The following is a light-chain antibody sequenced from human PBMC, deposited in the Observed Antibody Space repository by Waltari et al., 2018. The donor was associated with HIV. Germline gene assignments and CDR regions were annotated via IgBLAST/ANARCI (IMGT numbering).Light chain of an antibody. CDR2: SNN. J-gene: IGLJ2*01. CDR1: SSNIGSDP. V-gene: IGLV1-44*01. Sequence: QSVLTQPPSASGTPGQRVTIPCSGSSSNIGSDPVNWYQQLPGTAPKLLIYSNNQRPSGVPVLFSGSKSATSASLAISGLQSEDDADYYCAAWDDSLNVVFGGGTKLTVL. CDR3: AAWDDSLNVV.